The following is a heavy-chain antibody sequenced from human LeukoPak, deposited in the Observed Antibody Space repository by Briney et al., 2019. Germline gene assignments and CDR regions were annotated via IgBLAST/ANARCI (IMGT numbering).Heavy chain of an antibody. CDR3: ARGLLYSGSYYFDY. CDR2: IIPILGIA. Sequence: ASVRVSCKASGGTFSSYAISWVRQAPGQGLEWMGRIIPILGIANYAQKFQGRVTITADKSTSTAYMELSSLRSEDTAVYYCARGLLYSGSYYFDYWGQGTLVTVSS. J-gene: IGHJ4*02. CDR1: GGTFSSYA. D-gene: IGHD1-26*01. V-gene: IGHV1-69*04.